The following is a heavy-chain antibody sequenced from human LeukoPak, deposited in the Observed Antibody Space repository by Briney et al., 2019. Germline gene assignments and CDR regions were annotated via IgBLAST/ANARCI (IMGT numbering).Heavy chain of an antibody. Sequence: GGSLRLSCAASGFTFSNAWMSWVRQAPGKGLEWVGRIKSKTDGGTTDYAAPVKGRFTISRDDSKNTLYLQMNSLKTEDTAVYYCITENPELPGIDYWGQGTLVTVSS. V-gene: IGHV3-15*01. CDR1: GFTFSNAW. D-gene: IGHD2-15*01. J-gene: IGHJ4*02. CDR3: ITENPELPGIDY. CDR2: IKSKTDGGTT.